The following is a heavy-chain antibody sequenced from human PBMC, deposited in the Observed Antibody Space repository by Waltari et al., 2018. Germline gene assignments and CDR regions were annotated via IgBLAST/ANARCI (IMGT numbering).Heavy chain of an antibody. D-gene: IGHD6-6*01. V-gene: IGHV3-30*18. J-gene: IGHJ4*02. CDR3: AKDHDSSPRDY. CDR2: ISYDGSNK. CDR1: GLPFSSYG. Sequence: QVQLVESGGGVVQPGRSLRLSCAASGLPFSSYGMHWVRQAPGKGLEWVAVISYDGSNKYYADSVKGRFTISRDNSKNTLYLQMNSLRAEDTAVYYCAKDHDSSPRDYWGQGTLVTVSS.